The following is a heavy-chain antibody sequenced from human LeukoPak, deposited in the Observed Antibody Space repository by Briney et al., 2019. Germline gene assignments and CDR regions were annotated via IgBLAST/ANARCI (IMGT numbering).Heavy chain of an antibody. Sequence: PGGSLRLSCAASGFTVSTNYMSWVRQAPGKGLEWVSIIYSGGSTYYADSVKGRFTTSRDNSKNTLYLQVNSLRAEDTALYYCARRGDGGRSFDYWGQGTLVTVSS. CDR1: GFTVSTNY. J-gene: IGHJ4*02. V-gene: IGHV3-53*01. CDR3: ARRGDGGRSFDY. D-gene: IGHD4-23*01. CDR2: IYSGGST.